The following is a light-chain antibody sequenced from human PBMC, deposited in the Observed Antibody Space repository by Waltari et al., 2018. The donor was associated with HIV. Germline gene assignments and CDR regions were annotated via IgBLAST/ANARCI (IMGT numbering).Light chain of an antibody. CDR2: WAS. V-gene: IGKV4-1*01. J-gene: IGKJ5*01. CDR3: QQYYSTPIT. CDR1: QSVLYSSNNKNY. Sequence: EIVVTQCPDYLAVSLGERATLNRKSSQSVLYSSNNKNYLAWYQQKPGQPPKLLIYWASTRESGVPDRFSGSGSGTEFTLTISSLQAEDVAVYYCQQYYSTPITFGQGTRLEIK.